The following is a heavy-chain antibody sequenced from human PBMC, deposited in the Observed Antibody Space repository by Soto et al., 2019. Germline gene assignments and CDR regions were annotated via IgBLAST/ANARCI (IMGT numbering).Heavy chain of an antibody. Sequence: GGPLSLSCAASGVPFSGYWSSWVRQAPGKGLEWVANIKQDGSEKYYVDSVKGRFTISRDNAKNSLYLQMTSLRAEDTAVYYCASVLYNGNYDYWGQGTLGTVSS. CDR3: ASVLYNGNYDY. CDR2: IKQDGSEK. J-gene: IGHJ4*01. CDR1: GVPFSGYW. D-gene: IGHD1-7*01. V-gene: IGHV3-7*01.